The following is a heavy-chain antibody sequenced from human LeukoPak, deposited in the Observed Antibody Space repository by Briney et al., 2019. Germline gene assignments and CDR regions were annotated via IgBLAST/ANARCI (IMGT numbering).Heavy chain of an antibody. J-gene: IGHJ5*02. D-gene: IGHD4-23*01. CDR1: GFTFSSYA. Sequence: GGSLRLSCAASGFTFSSYAMHWVRQAPGKGLEWVAVISYDRTNKYYADSVKGRFTISRDNSKNTLYLQMNSLRAEDTAVYYCARGLGNSAYNWFDPWGQGTLVTVSS. CDR3: ARGLGNSAYNWFDP. CDR2: ISYDRTNK. V-gene: IGHV3-30-3*01.